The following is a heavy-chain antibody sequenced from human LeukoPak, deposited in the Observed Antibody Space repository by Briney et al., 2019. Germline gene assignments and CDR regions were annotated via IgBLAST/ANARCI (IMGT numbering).Heavy chain of an antibody. D-gene: IGHD3-10*01. CDR3: ARDDLRGATIHFDI. V-gene: IGHV1-18*01. Sequence: GASVKVSCKASGYTFTSYGISWVRQAPGQGLEWMGWISAYNGNTNYAQKLQGRVTMTTDTSTSTAYMELRSLRSEDTAVYYCARDDLRGATIHFDIWGQGTMVTVSS. J-gene: IGHJ3*02. CDR2: ISAYNGNT. CDR1: GYTFTSYG.